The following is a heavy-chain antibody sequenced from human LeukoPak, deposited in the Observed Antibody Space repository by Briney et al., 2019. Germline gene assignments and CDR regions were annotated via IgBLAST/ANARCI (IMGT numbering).Heavy chain of an antibody. CDR1: GYTFTSYY. V-gene: IGHV1-46*01. Sequence: ASVKVSCKASGYTFTSYYMHWVRQAPGQGLEWMGIINPSGASTNYAQKFQGRVNTTRDTSTNTVYMELGSLRSEDTAVYYCARVAAAGFAYDKFDPWGQRTVDADSS. D-gene: IGHD6-13*01. CDR3: ARVAAAGFAYDKFDP. CDR2: INPSGAST. J-gene: IGHJ5*02.